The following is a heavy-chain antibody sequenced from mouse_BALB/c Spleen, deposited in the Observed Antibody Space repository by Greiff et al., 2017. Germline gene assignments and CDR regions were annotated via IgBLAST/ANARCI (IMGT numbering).Heavy chain of an antibody. D-gene: IGHD1-1*01. CDR2: ISSGGGST. CDR3: ARYYYGMAMDY. CDR1: GFAFSSYD. V-gene: IGHV5-12-1*01. J-gene: IGHJ4*01. Sequence: EVMLVESGGGLVKPGGSLKLSCAASGFAFSSYDMSWVRQTPEKRLEWVAYISSGGGSTYYPDTVKGRFTISRDNAKNTLYLQMSSLKSEDTAMYYCARYYYGMAMDYWGQGTSVTVSS.